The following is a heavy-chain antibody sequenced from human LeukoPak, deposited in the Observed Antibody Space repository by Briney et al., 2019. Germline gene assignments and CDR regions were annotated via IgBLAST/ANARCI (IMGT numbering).Heavy chain of an antibody. CDR3: AHKSVDTSIDY. V-gene: IGHV2-5*01. J-gene: IGHJ4*02. Sequence: SGPTLVKPTQTLTLTCTFPGFSLSTSAVLVGWIRQPPGKALEWLAFIYGNDDKRYSPSLKSRLTITKDTSKNQVVLRMTNMDPVDTATYYCAHKSVDTSIDYWGQGTLVTVSS. D-gene: IGHD5-18*01. CDR1: GFSLSTSAVL. CDR2: IYGNDDK.